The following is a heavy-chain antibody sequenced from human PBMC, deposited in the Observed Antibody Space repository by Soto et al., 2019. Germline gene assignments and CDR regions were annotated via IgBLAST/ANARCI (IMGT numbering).Heavy chain of an antibody. V-gene: IGHV4-31*03. J-gene: IGHJ5*02. Sequence: SETLSLTFTVSGGSISSGGYYWSWIRQHPGKGLEWIGYIYYSGSTYYNPSLKSRVTISVDTSKNQFSLKLSSVTAADTAVYYCARAKKGIAAAENWFDPWGQGTLVTVSS. CDR1: GGSISSGGYY. D-gene: IGHD6-13*01. CDR2: IYYSGST. CDR3: ARAKKGIAAAENWFDP.